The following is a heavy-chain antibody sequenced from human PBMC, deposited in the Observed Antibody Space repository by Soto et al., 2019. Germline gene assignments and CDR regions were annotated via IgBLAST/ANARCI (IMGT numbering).Heavy chain of an antibody. CDR2: IYTSGST. J-gene: IGHJ6*02. V-gene: IGHV4-4*07. D-gene: IGHD5-12*01. CDR1: GGSISSYY. CDR3: ARDGDGYNYGFYYYGMDV. Sequence: PSETLSLTCTVSGGSISSYYWSWIRQPAGKGLEWIGRIYTSGSTNYNPSLKSRVTMSVDTSKNQFSLKLSSVTAADTAVYYCARDGDGYNYGFYYYGMDVWGQGTTVTVSS.